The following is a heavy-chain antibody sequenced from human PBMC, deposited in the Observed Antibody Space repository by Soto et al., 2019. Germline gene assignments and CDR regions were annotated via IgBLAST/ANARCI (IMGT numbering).Heavy chain of an antibody. D-gene: IGHD3-3*01. CDR3: ADLTWSRYYLP. CDR2: ITNRPYSYTT. V-gene: IGHV3-72*01. CDR1: GFSLSDHY. Sequence: EVQLGESGGDLVQPGGSLRLSCVASGFSLSDHYMDWVRQAPGKGLEWVGRITNRPYSYTTDYAESVKGRFTISRDDSKNSLFLQMNSLTTEDTAIYYCADLTWSRYYLPWVQGTLVTVSS. J-gene: IGHJ4*02.